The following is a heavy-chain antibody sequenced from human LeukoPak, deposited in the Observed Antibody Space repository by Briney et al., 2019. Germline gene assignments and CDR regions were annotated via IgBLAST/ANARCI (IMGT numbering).Heavy chain of an antibody. Sequence: GGSLRPSCAASGFTFSSYAMNWVRQAPGKGLEWVSAISGSGVSTYYADSVKGRFTISRDNSKNTLYLQMNSLRAEDTAVYYCAKDPGYYGSGSSADWGQGTLVTVSS. V-gene: IGHV3-23*01. CDR3: AKDPGYYGSGSSAD. CDR1: GFTFSSYA. J-gene: IGHJ4*02. CDR2: ISGSGVST. D-gene: IGHD3-10*01.